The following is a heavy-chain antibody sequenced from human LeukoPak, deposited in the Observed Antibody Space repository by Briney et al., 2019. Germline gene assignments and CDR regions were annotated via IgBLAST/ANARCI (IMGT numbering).Heavy chain of an antibody. V-gene: IGHV4-4*02. D-gene: IGHD2-15*01. CDR3: ARADVVAATSLQAFDI. CDR2: IYHSGST. CDR1: GGSISSSNW. Sequence: PSETLSLTCAVSGGSISSSNWWSWVRQPPGKGLEWIGEIYHSGSTNYNPSLKSRVTISVDKSKNQFSLKLSSVTAADTAVYYCARADVVAATSLQAFDIWGQGTMVSVSS. J-gene: IGHJ3*02.